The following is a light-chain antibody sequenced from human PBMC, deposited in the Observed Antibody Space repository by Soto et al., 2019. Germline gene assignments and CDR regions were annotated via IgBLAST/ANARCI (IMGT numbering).Light chain of an antibody. CDR2: GAS. CDR1: QGITSW. J-gene: IGKJ4*01. V-gene: IGKV1-12*01. Sequence: DLQMTQSPSSVSASVGDRVTITCRASQGITSWLAWYQQKPGRAAKLLIYGASSLQSGVPSRFSGSGSERECTHAISSRHAQDVATYFCQLTSSFPLSFGGGTKGAIK. CDR3: QLTSSFPLS.